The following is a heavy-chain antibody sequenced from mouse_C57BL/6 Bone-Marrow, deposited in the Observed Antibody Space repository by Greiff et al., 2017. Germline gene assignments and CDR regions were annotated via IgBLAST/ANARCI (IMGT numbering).Heavy chain of an antibody. CDR1: GFSLTSYG. D-gene: IGHD2-4*01. Sequence: QVQLQQSGPGLVQPSQSLSITCTVSGFSLTSYGVHWVRQPPGKGLEWLGVIWSGGSTDYNAAFISRLSISQDNSKSQVFFKMNSLQADDTAIYYCAKNVLCDDDLPRGYFDVWGTGTTVTVSS. J-gene: IGHJ1*03. CDR2: IWSGGST. V-gene: IGHV2-4*01. CDR3: AKNVLCDDDLPRGYFDV.